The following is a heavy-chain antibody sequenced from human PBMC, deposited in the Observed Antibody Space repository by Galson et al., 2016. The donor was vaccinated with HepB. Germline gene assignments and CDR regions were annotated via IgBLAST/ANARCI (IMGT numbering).Heavy chain of an antibody. CDR3: ARGTRYNWNYLDY. J-gene: IGHJ4*02. D-gene: IGHD1-7*01. V-gene: IGHV4-34*01. Sequence: SETLSLTCSLNGASFRDYDWSWIRQPPGKGLEWIGEVNHSGSTNYNPSLKTRVTVSMDTSKTHFSLNLTSVTAADTAVYYCARGTRYNWNYLDYWGQGTLVAVFS. CDR2: VNHSGST. CDR1: GASFRDYD.